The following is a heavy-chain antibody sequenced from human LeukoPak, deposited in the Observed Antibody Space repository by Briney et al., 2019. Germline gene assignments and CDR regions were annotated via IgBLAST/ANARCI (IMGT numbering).Heavy chain of an antibody. Sequence: ASVKVSCKASGYTFTSYYMHWVRQAPGQGLEWMGIINPSGGSTSYAQKFQGRVTMTRDTSTSTVYMELSSLRSEDTAVYYCARGPVLIWFGESFHYFDYWGQGTLVTVSS. CDR3: ARGPVLIWFGESFHYFDY. CDR2: INPSGGST. J-gene: IGHJ4*02. V-gene: IGHV1-46*01. CDR1: GYTFTSYY. D-gene: IGHD3-10*01.